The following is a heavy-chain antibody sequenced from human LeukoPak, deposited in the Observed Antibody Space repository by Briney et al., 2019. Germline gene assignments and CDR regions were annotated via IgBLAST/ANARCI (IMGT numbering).Heavy chain of an antibody. CDR3: ARGRSIAARRYYYYGMDV. Sequence: ASVKVSCKASGYTFTSYAINWVRQAPGQGLEWMGWINTNTGNPTYAQGFTGRFVFSLDTPVSTAYLQISSLKAEDTAVYYCARGRSIAARRYYYYGMDVWGQGTTVTVSS. J-gene: IGHJ6*02. CDR2: INTNTGNP. CDR1: GYTFTSYA. D-gene: IGHD6-6*01. V-gene: IGHV7-4-1*02.